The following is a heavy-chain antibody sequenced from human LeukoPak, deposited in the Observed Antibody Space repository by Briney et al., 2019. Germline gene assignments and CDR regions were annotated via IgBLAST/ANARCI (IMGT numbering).Heavy chain of an antibody. J-gene: IGHJ4*02. D-gene: IGHD3-10*01. V-gene: IGHV3-9*01. CDR3: AKGRGYGSGSYGDY. Sequence: PGGSLRLSCAASGSTFDDYAMHWVRQAPGKGLEWVSGISWNSGSIGYADSVKGRFTISRDNAKNSLYLQMNSLRAEDTALYYCAKGRGYGSGSYGDYWGQGTLVTVSS. CDR1: GSTFDDYA. CDR2: ISWNSGSI.